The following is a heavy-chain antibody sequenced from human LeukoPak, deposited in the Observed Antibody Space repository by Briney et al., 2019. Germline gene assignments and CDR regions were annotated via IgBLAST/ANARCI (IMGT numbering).Heavy chain of an antibody. CDR1: GFTFNSHA. CDR3: TRGRGEDHLRFDY. Sequence: GGSLRLSCEASGFTFNSHAMNWVRQAPGKGLEWVALISYDGSKKYYADSVKGRFTISRDNSKNTLSLLMNSLRAEDTAVYYCTRGRGEDHLRFDYWGQGTLVTVSS. CDR2: ISYDGSKK. V-gene: IGHV3-30-3*01. D-gene: IGHD3-10*01. J-gene: IGHJ4*02.